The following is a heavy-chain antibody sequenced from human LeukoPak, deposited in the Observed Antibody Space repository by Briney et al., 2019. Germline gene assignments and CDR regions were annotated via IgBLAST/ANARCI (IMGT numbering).Heavy chain of an antibody. J-gene: IGHJ5*02. V-gene: IGHV1-69*04. CDR1: GYTFTSYA. Sequence: ASVKVSCKTSGYTFTSYAISWVRQAPGQGLEWMGRIIPILGIANYAQKFQGRVTITADKSTSTAYMELSSLRSEDTAVYYCARDSYDYVWGSYRYRWFDPWGQGTLVTVSS. CDR2: IIPILGIA. CDR3: ARDSYDYVWGSYRYRWFDP. D-gene: IGHD3-16*02.